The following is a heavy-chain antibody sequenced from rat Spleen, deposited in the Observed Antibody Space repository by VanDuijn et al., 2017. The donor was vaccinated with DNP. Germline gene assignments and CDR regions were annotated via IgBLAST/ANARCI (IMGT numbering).Heavy chain of an antibody. Sequence: EVQLVESGGGLVQPGRSLKLSCAASGFTFSDYYMAWVRQAPTKGLEWVAYISYDGGSTYYGDSVKGRFTISRDNAKSTLYLQMNSLRSEDMATYYCARCIAAISLFDYWGQGVMVTVSS. J-gene: IGHJ2*01. D-gene: IGHD1-2*01. CDR1: GFTFSDYY. V-gene: IGHV5-22*01. CDR2: ISYDGGST. CDR3: ARCIAAISLFDY.